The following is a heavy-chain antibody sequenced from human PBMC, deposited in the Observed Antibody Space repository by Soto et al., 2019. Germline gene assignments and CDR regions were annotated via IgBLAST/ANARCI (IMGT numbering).Heavy chain of an antibody. CDR2: IWFDGSNK. V-gene: IGHV3-33*01. CDR3: ARDRFTRVGSFSYAFDM. J-gene: IGHJ3*02. Sequence: PGGSLSLSCAASAFTFSSYGMHWVRQAPGKGLEWVALIWFDGSNKYYGDSVKGRFTVSRDNSKNTLYLQMNSLRAEDTAVYYCARDRFTRVGSFSYAFDMWGQGTMVTVSS. D-gene: IGHD3-16*02. CDR1: AFTFSSYG.